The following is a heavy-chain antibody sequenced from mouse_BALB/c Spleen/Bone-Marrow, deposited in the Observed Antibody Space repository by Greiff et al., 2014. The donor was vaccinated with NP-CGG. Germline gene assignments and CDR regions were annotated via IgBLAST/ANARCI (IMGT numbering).Heavy chain of an antibody. Sequence: EVMLVESGAELVKPGAPVKLSCTASGFNIKDTYMHWVKQRPEQGLEWIGRIDPANGNTKYDPKFQGKATITADTSSNTAYLQLSSQTSKDTAVYYCASYYYGSSYGFAYWGQGTLVTVSA. J-gene: IGHJ3*01. CDR2: IDPANGNT. D-gene: IGHD1-1*01. V-gene: IGHV14-3*02. CDR1: GFNIKDTY. CDR3: ASYYYGSSYGFAY.